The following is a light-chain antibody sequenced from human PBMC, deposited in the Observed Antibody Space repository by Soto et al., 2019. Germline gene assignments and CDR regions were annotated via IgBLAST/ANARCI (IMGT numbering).Light chain of an antibody. CDR1: SSDVGGYDF. V-gene: IGLV2-14*03. CDR3: SSYASTSILV. Sequence: QSALTQPASVSGSPGQSITISCTGTSSDVGGYDFVSWYEHHPGKAPKLIIYNVYYRPSGVSDRFSGSKSGNTASLTISGLQAEDEADYYCSSYASTSILVVGTGTKVTVL. J-gene: IGLJ1*01. CDR2: NVY.